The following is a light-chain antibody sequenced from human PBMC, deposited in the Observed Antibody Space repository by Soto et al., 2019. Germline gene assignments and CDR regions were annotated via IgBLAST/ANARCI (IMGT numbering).Light chain of an antibody. CDR2: GAS. V-gene: IGKV3-15*01. J-gene: IGKJ3*01. CDR3: QQYNNWPPNFT. Sequence: EIVMTQSPATLSVSPGERATLSCRASQNIGSNLAWYQQKPGQAPRLLIYGASTRATGIPTRFSGSGSGTDFTLTISSLQSEDFAVYYCQQYNNWPPNFTFGPGTKVDIK. CDR1: QNIGSN.